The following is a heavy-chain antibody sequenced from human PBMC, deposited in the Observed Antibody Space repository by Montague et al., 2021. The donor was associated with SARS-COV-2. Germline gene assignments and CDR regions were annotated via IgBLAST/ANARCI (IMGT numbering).Heavy chain of an antibody. CDR3: ARGYGGSYYYFDY. J-gene: IGHJ4*02. V-gene: IGHV3-30-3*01. Sequence: SLRLSCAASGFTFSSYAMHWVRQAPGKGLEWVAVISYDGSNKYYADSVKGRFTISRDNSKNTLYLRMNSLRAEDTAVYYCARGYGGSYYYFDYWGQGTLVTVSS. CDR1: GFTFSSYA. CDR2: ISYDGSNK. D-gene: IGHD1-26*01.